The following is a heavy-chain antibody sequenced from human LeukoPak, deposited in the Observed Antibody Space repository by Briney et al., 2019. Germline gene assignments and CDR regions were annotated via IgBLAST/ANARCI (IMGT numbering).Heavy chain of an antibody. V-gene: IGHV4-39*01. J-gene: IGHJ4*02. CDR2: IYYSGST. Sequence: PSETLSLTCTVSGGSISSSSYYWGWIRQPPGKGLEWIGSIYYSGSTYYNPSLKSRVTISVDKSKDQFSLKLSSVTAADTAVYYCAKGRWLVRLVDYWGQGTLVTVSS. D-gene: IGHD6-19*01. CDR3: AKGRWLVRLVDY. CDR1: GGSISSSSYY.